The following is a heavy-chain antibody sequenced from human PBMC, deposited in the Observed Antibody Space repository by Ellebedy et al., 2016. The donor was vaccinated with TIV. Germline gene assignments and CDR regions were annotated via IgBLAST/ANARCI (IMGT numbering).Heavy chain of an antibody. CDR3: ARASIAAAGTYEDY. D-gene: IGHD6-13*01. CDR2: IYYSGST. CDR1: GGSISSYY. V-gene: IGHV4-59*01. Sequence: SETLSLXXTVSGGSISSYYWSWIRQPPGKGLEWIGYIYYSGSTNYNPSLKSRVTISVDTSKNQFSLKLSSVTAADTAVYYCARASIAAAGTYEDYWGQGTLVTVSS. J-gene: IGHJ4*02.